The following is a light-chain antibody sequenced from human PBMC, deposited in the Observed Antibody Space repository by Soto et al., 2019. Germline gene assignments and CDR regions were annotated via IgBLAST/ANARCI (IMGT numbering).Light chain of an antibody. CDR1: SSDVGGYNY. V-gene: IGLV2-14*01. CDR2: EVS. Sequence: QSVLTQPASVSGSPGQSITISCTGTSSDVGGYNYVSWYQQHPGKAPKLMIYEVSNRPSGVSNRFSGSKSGSTASLTISGLRAEDEADYYCSSYTSSTPYVFGTGTKVTVL. J-gene: IGLJ1*01. CDR3: SSYTSSTPYV.